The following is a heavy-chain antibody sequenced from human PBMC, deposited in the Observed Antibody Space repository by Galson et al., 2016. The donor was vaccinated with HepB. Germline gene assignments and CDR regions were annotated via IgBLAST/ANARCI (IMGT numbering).Heavy chain of an antibody. CDR2: IYWDDDK. Sequence: PALVKPTQTLTLTCNFSGFSLSSIGMGVGWIRQPPGKALEWLALIYWDDDKRYRPSLRSRLTITKDTSKDQVVLTMTNMDPADTATYYCADRPRGGSGYAYWGQGILVIVSS. V-gene: IGHV2-5*02. CDR1: GFSLSSIGMG. CDR3: ADRPRGGSGYAY. J-gene: IGHJ4*02. D-gene: IGHD5-18*01.